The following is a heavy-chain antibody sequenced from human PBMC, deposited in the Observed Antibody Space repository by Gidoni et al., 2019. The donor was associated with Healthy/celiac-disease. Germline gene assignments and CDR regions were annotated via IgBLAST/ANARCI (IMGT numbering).Heavy chain of an antibody. CDR1: GFTFSSSW. Sequence: EVQLVESGGGLVKPGGSLRLSCAASGFTFSSSWMHWVRQAPGKGLVWVSRINSDGSSTSYADSVKGRFTISRDNAKNTLYLQMNSLRAEDTAVYYCARDRSGSGSYFTYGMDVWGQGTTVTVSS. V-gene: IGHV3-74*01. CDR2: INSDGSST. J-gene: IGHJ6*02. CDR3: ARDRSGSGSYFTYGMDV. D-gene: IGHD3-10*01.